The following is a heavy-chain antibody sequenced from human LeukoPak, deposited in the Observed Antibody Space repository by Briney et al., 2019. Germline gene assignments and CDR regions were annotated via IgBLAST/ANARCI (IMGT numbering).Heavy chain of an antibody. CDR3: ARGPYSNYGIMDV. CDR2: INHSGST. CDR1: GGSFSGYY. J-gene: IGHJ6*04. D-gene: IGHD4-11*01. Sequence: KPSETLSLTCAVYGGSFSGYYWSWIRQPPGKGLEWIGEINHSGSTNYNPSLKSRVTISVDTSKNQFSLKLSSVTAADTAVYYCARGPYSNYGIMDVWGKGTTVTFSS. V-gene: IGHV4-34*01.